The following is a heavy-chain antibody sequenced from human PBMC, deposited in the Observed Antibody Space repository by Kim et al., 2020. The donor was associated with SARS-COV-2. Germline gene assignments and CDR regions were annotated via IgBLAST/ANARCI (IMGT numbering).Heavy chain of an antibody. J-gene: IGHJ4*02. CDR2: INHSGST. CDR3: ARFGTNYYDSSGYYY. D-gene: IGHD3-22*01. Sequence: LSLTCAVYGGSFSGYYWSWIRQPPGKGLEWIGEINHSGSTNYNPSLKSRVTISVDTSKNQFSLKLSSVTAADTAVYYCARFGTNYYDSSGYYYWGQGTLVTVSS. CDR1: GGSFSGYY. V-gene: IGHV4-34*01.